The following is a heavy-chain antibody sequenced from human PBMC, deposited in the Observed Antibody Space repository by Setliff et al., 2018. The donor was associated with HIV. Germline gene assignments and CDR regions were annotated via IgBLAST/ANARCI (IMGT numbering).Heavy chain of an antibody. CDR3: ARGSSGWPYYFDY. V-gene: IGHV3-21*01. CDR2: ITSNLNYK. CDR1: GFSFSRYT. J-gene: IGHJ4*02. Sequence: GGSLRLSCVASGFSFSRYTMMWVRQTPGKGLEWVSSITSNLNYKYADSVKGRFTISRDNTKNSLYLQMNSLRAEDTAVYYCARGSSGWPYYFDYWGQGTLVTVSS. D-gene: IGHD6-19*01.